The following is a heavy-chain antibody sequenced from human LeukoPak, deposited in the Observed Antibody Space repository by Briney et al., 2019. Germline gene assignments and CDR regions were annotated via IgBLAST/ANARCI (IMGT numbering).Heavy chain of an antibody. CDR3: AGGTPYYYGMDV. CDR2: IYHSGST. V-gene: IGHV4-30-2*01. CDR1: GGSISSGGYS. J-gene: IGHJ6*02. Sequence: SETLSFTCAVSGGSISSGGYSWSWIRQPPGKGLEWIGYIYHSGSTYYNPSLKSRVTISVDRSKNQFSLKLSSVTAADTAVYYCAGGTPYYYGMDVWGQGTTVTVSS.